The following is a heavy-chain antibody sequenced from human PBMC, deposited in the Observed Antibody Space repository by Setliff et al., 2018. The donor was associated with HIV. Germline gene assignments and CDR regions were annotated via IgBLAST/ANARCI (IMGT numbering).Heavy chain of an antibody. CDR3: ARGVLDLVISVYGF. Sequence: SETLSLTCTVSGGSISSYYWSWIRQPPGKGLEWIGYIYYSGSTNYNPSLKSRVTISVDTSKNQFSLKLNSVTAADTAVYYCARGVLDLVISVYGFWGQGIPVTVSS. CDR2: IYYSGST. J-gene: IGHJ4*02. D-gene: IGHD3-22*01. CDR1: GGSISSYY. V-gene: IGHV4-59*08.